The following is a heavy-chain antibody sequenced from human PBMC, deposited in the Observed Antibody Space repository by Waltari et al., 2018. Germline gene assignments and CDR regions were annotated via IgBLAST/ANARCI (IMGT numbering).Heavy chain of an antibody. D-gene: IGHD4-4*01. CDR1: EIPLGKSW. J-gene: IGHJ4*02. CDR2: INPDGSDI. Sequence: EVQLVESGGGLVQPGGSLRLSCAASEIPLGKSWMAWVRQVAGNGLMWVSKINPDGSDISYADSVKGRFTISRDNAKNTLYLQMNSLRAEDTALYFCTRLATELADYWGQGTLVTVSS. CDR3: TRLATELADY. V-gene: IGHV3-74*01.